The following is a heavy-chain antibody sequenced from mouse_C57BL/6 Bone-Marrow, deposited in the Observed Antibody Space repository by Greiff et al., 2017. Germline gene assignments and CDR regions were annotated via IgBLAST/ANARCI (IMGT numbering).Heavy chain of an antibody. CDR3: AGLYYCDGNWSFDV. J-gene: IGHJ1*01. V-gene: IGHV1-81*01. D-gene: IGHD1-1*01. CDR2: IYPRSGNT. CDR1: GYTFTSYG. Sequence: QVQLQQSGAELARPGASVKLSCKASGYTFTSYGISWVKQRTGQGLEWIGEIYPRSGNTYYNEKFKGKATLTADKSSSTAYLELRSLTSEDAAVYYCAGLYYCDGNWSFDVWGAGTAITVSS.